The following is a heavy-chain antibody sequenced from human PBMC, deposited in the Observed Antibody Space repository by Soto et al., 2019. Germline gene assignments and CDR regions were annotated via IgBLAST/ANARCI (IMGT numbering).Heavy chain of an antibody. Sequence: QVQLQESGPGLVRPSGALSVTCAVSGDSISRSHWWSWVRQSPGKGLEWIGEISHSGITNYNPSLKSRVTISGDKSKNQLSLKLTSVTAADTAVYYCARVRYDRSGFDHWGQRTLVSVSS. CDR3: ARVRYDRSGFDH. D-gene: IGHD3-22*01. CDR2: ISHSGIT. CDR1: GDSISRSHW. J-gene: IGHJ4*02. V-gene: IGHV4-4*02.